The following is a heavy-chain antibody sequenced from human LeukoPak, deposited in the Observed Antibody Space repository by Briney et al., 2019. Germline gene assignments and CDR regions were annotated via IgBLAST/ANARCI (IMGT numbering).Heavy chain of an antibody. J-gene: IGHJ4*02. CDR2: IYYSGST. CDR1: RGSISSNY. CDR3: ARHREFSSSGNYFDY. D-gene: IGHD6-6*01. Sequence: PSETLSLTCSVSRGSISSNYWSWIRQPPGKPLEWIGYIYYSGSTTYNPSLKSRVTISLHTSKNQFSLKLRSVTAADTAVYYCARHREFSSSGNYFDYWGQGTLVTVSS. V-gene: IGHV4-59*08.